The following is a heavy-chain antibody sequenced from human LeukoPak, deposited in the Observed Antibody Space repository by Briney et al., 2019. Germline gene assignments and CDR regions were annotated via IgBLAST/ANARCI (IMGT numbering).Heavy chain of an antibody. J-gene: IGHJ3*02. CDR2: IYWNDDK. V-gene: IGHV2-5*01. Sequence: SGPTPVNPTQTLTLTCTFSGFSLSTSGVGVGWIRQPPGKALEWLALIYWNDDKRYSPSLKSRLTITEDTSKNQVVLTMTNMDPVDTATYFCAHNLGVSGRTRDGYNPDAFDIWGQGTRVTVSS. CDR1: GFSLSTSGVG. CDR3: AHNLGVSGRTRDGYNPDAFDI. D-gene: IGHD5-24*01.